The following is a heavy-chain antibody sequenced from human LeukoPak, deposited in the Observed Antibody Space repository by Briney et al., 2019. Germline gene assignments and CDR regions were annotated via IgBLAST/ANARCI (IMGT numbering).Heavy chain of an antibody. D-gene: IGHD2-2*02. V-gene: IGHV1-18*01. CDR3: ARDGYCSSTSCYIRDFDY. J-gene: IGHJ4*02. CDR2: ISAYNGNT. Sequence: ASVKVSCKASGYTFTSYGISWVRQAPGQGLEWMGWISAYNGNTNYAQKLQGRVTMTTDTSTSTAYMELRSLRSDDTAVYYCARDGYCSSTSCYIRDFDYWGKGTLVTVSS. CDR1: GYTFTSYG.